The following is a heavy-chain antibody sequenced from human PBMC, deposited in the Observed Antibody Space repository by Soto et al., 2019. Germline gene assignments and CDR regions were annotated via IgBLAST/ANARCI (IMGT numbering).Heavy chain of an antibody. CDR2: ISHDGSNQ. Sequence: QVQLVESGGGVVQPGRSLRLSCAPSGFSFSDFGMHWVRQAPGKGLEWVAAISHDGSNQYYGDSVKGRFSISRDHSNNRLYLQMNNLKVEDSAIYFCARDSYSSLFESWGQGTLVSVSS. CDR3: ARDSYSSLFES. V-gene: IGHV3-30*03. CDR1: GFSFSDFG. J-gene: IGHJ5*01. D-gene: IGHD6-19*01.